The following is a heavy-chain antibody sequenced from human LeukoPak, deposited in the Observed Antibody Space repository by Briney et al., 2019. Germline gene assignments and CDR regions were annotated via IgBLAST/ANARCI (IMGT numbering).Heavy chain of an antibody. CDR2: INPNSDGT. V-gene: IGHV1-2*02. CDR3: ARKPVALWYFDY. CDR1: GYTFTGYY. Sequence: GASVKVSCKASGYTFTGYYMHWVRQAPGQGLEWMGWINPNSDGTNYAQKFQGRVTMTRDTSISTAYMELSRLRSDDTAVYYCARKPVALWYFDYWGQGTLVTVSS. J-gene: IGHJ4*02. D-gene: IGHD2-15*01.